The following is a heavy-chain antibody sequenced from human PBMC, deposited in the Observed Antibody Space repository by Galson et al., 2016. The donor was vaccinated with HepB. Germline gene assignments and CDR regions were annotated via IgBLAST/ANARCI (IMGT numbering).Heavy chain of an antibody. CDR3: AKSMSVSYYYDSSGYSFDY. CDR2: ISGSGGST. CDR1: GFTFSSYA. D-gene: IGHD3-22*01. J-gene: IGHJ4*02. V-gene: IGHV3-23*01. Sequence: SLRLSCAASGFTFSSYAMGWVRQAPGKGLEWVSAISGSGGSTYYADSVKGRFTISRDNSKNTLYLQMNSLRAEDTAVYYCAKSMSVSYYYDSSGYSFDYWGQGTLVTVSS.